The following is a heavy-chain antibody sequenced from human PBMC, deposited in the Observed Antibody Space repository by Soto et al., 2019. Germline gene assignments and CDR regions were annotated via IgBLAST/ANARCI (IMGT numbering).Heavy chain of an antibody. CDR1: GFTFSSYG. Sequence: QVQLVESGGGVVQPGRSLRLSCAASGFTFSSYGMHWVRQAPGKGLEWVAVISYDGSNKYYADSVKGRFTISRDNSKHTLYLEMNSRGAEDTAVYYWAKGGAVAGPRGGFFDYWGQGTLVTVSS. V-gene: IGHV3-30*18. J-gene: IGHJ4*02. D-gene: IGHD6-19*01. CDR3: AKGGAVAGPRGGFFDY. CDR2: ISYDGSNK.